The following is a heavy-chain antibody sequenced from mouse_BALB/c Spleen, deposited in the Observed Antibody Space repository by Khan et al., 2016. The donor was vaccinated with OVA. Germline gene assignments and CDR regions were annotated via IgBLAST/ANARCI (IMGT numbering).Heavy chain of an antibody. V-gene: IGHV3-6*02. J-gene: IGHJ1*01. CDR2: ISYDGSN. CDR1: GYSITSGYY. Sequence: ESGPGLVKPSQSLSLTCSVTGYSITSGYYWNWIRQFPGNKLEWMGYISYDGSNNYNPSLKNRISITRDTSKNQFFLKLNSVTTEDTATYYCARDYRPRYFDVWGAGTTVTVSS. CDR3: ARDYRPRYFDV.